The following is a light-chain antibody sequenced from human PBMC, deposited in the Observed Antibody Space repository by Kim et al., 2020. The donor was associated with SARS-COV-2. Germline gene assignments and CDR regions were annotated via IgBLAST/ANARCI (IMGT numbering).Light chain of an antibody. CDR1: SNDVGAYNL. CDR3: CSYAGLGTGV. V-gene: IGLV2-23*02. CDR2: EVT. Sequence: GQSLPVPCTGSSNDVGAYNLVSWYQQHPGKAPKVIIYEVTKRPSGVSNRFSASKSGNTASLTISGLQAEDEADYYCCSYAGLGTGVFGTGTKVTVL. J-gene: IGLJ1*01.